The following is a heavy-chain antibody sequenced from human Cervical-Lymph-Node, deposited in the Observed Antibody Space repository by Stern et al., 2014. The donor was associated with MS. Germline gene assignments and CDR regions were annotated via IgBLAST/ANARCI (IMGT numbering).Heavy chain of an antibody. CDR3: ARDYEDTSMLFDH. CDR1: GFTFSSYG. V-gene: IGHV3-30*03. CDR2: ISYDGNHK. J-gene: IGHJ4*02. D-gene: IGHD2-8*01. Sequence: MQLVESGGAVVQPGRSLRISCAASGFTFSSYGMHWVRQAPGKGLEWVTVISYDGNHKYYAASVKGRFTISRDNSKNTLHLQMNSVTPDDTAIYYCARDYEDTSMLFDHWGQGTLVTVSS.